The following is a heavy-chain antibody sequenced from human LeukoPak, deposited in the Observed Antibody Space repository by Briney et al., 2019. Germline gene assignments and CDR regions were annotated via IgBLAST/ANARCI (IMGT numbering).Heavy chain of an antibody. Sequence: ASVKVSCKASGGTFSSYAISWVRQAPGQGLEWMGGIIPIFGTANYAQKFQGRVTNTADESTSTAYMELSSLRSEDTAVYYCARDTIAAAALGDAFDIWGQGTMVTVSS. CDR2: IIPIFGTA. D-gene: IGHD6-13*01. CDR3: ARDTIAAAALGDAFDI. V-gene: IGHV1-69*13. J-gene: IGHJ3*02. CDR1: GGTFSSYA.